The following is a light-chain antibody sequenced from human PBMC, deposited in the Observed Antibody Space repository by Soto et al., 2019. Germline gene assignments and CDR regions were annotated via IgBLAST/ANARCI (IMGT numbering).Light chain of an antibody. V-gene: IGKV3-20*01. Sequence: EIVLTQSPGTLSLSPGERATLSCRVSQSITSSYLAWYQQKPGQAPRLLIFAASSRATGIPDRCNGSGSGTDFTLTISRLEPEDFAVYYCQHYGSSPYTFGQGTKLEIK. CDR2: AAS. CDR3: QHYGSSPYT. CDR1: QSITSSY. J-gene: IGKJ2*01.